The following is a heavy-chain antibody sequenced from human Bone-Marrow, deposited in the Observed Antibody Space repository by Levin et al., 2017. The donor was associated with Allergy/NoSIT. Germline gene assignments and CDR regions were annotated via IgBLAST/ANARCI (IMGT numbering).Heavy chain of an antibody. CDR2: IIPIFGTA. V-gene: IGHV1-69*01. Sequence: KISCKASGGTFSSYAISWVRQAPGQGLEWMGGIIPIFGTANYAQKFQGRVTITADESTSTAYMELSSLRSEDTAVYYCARDRPYYYGSGSYPVGYMDVWGKGTTVTVSS. J-gene: IGHJ6*03. CDR1: GGTFSSYA. D-gene: IGHD3-10*01. CDR3: ARDRPYYYGSGSYPVGYMDV.